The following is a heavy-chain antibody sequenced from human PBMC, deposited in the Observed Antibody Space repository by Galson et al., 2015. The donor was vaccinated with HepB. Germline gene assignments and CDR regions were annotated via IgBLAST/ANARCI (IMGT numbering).Heavy chain of an antibody. CDR1: GFTFSTDW. CDR3: ARGGFGSGTDF. J-gene: IGHJ4*02. Sequence: SLRLSCAASGFTFSTDWMYWVRQTPGRGLVWLSCIHSDGSKIGYADSVKGRFTISRDNAKNTLYLQMNSLRVEDTAVYYCARGGFGSGTDFWGQGTLVTVSS. CDR2: IHSDGSKI. D-gene: IGHD1-14*01. V-gene: IGHV3-74*01.